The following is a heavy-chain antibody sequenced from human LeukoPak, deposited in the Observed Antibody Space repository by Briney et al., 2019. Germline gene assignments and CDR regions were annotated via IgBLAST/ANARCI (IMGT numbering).Heavy chain of an antibody. J-gene: IGHJ4*02. Sequence: ASVKVSCKASGYTFTGYYMHWVRQAPGQGLEWIGRINPNSGGTNYAQKFQGRVTMTRDTSISTAYMELSRLRSDDTAVYYCASTATSGWYSYFDYWGQGTLVTVSS. V-gene: IGHV1-2*06. CDR3: ASTATSGWYSYFDY. CDR2: INPNSGGT. D-gene: IGHD6-19*01. CDR1: GYTFTGYY.